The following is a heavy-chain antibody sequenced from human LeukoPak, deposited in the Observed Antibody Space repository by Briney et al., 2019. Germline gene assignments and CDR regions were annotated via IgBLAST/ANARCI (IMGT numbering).Heavy chain of an antibody. CDR1: GFTFSSYG. D-gene: IGHD2-2*01. CDR3: AKRIRYCSSTSCSDYYYGMDV. CDR2: ISYDGSNK. J-gene: IGHJ6*02. V-gene: IGHV3-30*18. Sequence: GGSLRLSCAASGFTFSSYGMHWVRQAPGKGLEWVAVISYDGSNKYYADSVKGRFTISRDNSKNTLCLQMNSLRAEDTAVYYCAKRIRYCSSTSCSDYYYGMDVWGQGTTVTVSS.